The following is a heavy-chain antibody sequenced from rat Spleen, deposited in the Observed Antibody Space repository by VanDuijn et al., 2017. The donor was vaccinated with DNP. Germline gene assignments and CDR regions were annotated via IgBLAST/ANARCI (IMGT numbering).Heavy chain of an antibody. CDR2: ISTDGGST. CDR1: GFTFSTYW. J-gene: IGHJ4*01. CDR3: AKDRQGGYAMDA. V-gene: IGHV5-58*01. Sequence: EVQLVETGGGLVQPGRSLKLSCVASGFTFSTYWMFWVRQAPGKGLEWVASISTDGGSTDYPDSVKGRFTISRDNAGNTIYLQMNSLRSEDTATYYCAKDRQGGYAMDAWGQGTPVTVSS.